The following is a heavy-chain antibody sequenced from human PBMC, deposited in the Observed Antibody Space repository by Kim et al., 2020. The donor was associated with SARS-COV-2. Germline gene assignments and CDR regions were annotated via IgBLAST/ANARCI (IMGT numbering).Heavy chain of an antibody. CDR1: GFTFSSYA. D-gene: IGHD1-26*01. CDR3: ARDGPQLIVGANSFDY. Sequence: GGSLRLSCAASGFTFSSYAMHWVRQAPGKGLEWVAVISYDGSNKYYADSVKGRFTISRDNSKNTLYLQMNSLRAEDTAVYYCARDGPQLIVGANSFDYWGQGTLVTVSS. CDR2: ISYDGSNK. J-gene: IGHJ4*02. V-gene: IGHV3-30*04.